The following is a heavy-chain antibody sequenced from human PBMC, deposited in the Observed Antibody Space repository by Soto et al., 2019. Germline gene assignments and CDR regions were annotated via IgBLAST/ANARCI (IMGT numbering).Heavy chain of an antibody. J-gene: IGHJ5*02. D-gene: IGHD6-6*01. V-gene: IGHV3-23*01. CDR1: GFTFSSYA. Sequence: GGSLRLSCAASGFTFSSYAMSWVRQAPGKGLEWVSAISGSGGSTYYADSVKGRFTISRDNSKNTLYLQMNSLRAEDTAVYYCAKDPRIAARFRLSWFVPWCPGIRVTVSS. CDR2: ISGSGGST. CDR3: AKDPRIAARFRLSWFVP.